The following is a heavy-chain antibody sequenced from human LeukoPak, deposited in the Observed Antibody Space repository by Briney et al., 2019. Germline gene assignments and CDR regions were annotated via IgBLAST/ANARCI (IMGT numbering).Heavy chain of an antibody. J-gene: IGHJ4*02. CDR3: AREREDAMIVVVITRAGYFDY. V-gene: IGHV3-30-3*01. CDR2: ISYDGSNK. D-gene: IGHD3-22*01. CDR1: GXTFSSYX. Sequence: ASGXTFSSYXMHWVRQAPGXXREWVAVISYDGSNKYYADSVKGRFTISRDNSKNTLYLQMNSLRAEDTAVYYCAREREDAMIVVVITRAGYFDYWGQGTLVTVSS.